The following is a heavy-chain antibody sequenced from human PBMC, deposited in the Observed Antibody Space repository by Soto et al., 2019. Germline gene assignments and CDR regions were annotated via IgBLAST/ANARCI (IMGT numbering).Heavy chain of an antibody. V-gene: IGHV1-2*06. J-gene: IGHJ4*02. D-gene: IGHD2-15*01. CDR3: ARDRRNGGFDY. CDR1: GYTFTGDY. Sequence: GASVEVSWRASGYTFTGDYMHWVRQAPGQGLEWMGRINPNSGGTNYAQKFQGRVTMTRDTSISTAYMELSRLRSDDTAVYYCARDRRNGGFDYWGQGTLVTVSS. CDR2: INPNSGGT.